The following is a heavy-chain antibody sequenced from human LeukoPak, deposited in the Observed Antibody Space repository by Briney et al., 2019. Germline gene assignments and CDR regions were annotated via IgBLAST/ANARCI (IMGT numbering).Heavy chain of an antibody. V-gene: IGHV3-23*01. Sequence: GGSLRLSCAASGFTFSSYAMSWVRQAPGKGLEWVSAISGSGGSTYYADSVKGRFTISRDNSKNTLHLQMNSLRAEDTAVYYCAKDQEVYYYGSGGYFDYWGQGTLVTVSS. J-gene: IGHJ4*02. CDR1: GFTFSSYA. CDR3: AKDQEVYYYGSGGYFDY. CDR2: ISGSGGST. D-gene: IGHD3-10*01.